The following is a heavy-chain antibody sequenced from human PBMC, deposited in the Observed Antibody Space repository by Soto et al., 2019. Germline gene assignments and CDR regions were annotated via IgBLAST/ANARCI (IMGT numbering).Heavy chain of an antibody. Sequence: HPGGSLRLSCKASGFPFNTYAMTWFRQFPGMGLEWVSTTSNGGNTDFAESVRGRFTVSRDNSKNLLYLQMTNLRAKDAAIYFCAKDLRPGLVVPTKSGFDPWGQGTLVTVSS. CDR2: TSNGGNT. CDR3: AKDLRPGLVVPTKSGFDP. V-gene: IGHV3-23*01. CDR1: GFPFNTYA. J-gene: IGHJ5*02. D-gene: IGHD3-10*01.